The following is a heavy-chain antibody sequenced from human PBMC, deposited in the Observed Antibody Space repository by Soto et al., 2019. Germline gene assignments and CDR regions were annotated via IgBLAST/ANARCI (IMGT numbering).Heavy chain of an antibody. CDR3: ARGVVSGFEHWYFDL. D-gene: IGHD5-12*01. CDR1: GVSFTDHG. CDR2: FTPKFGTA. Sequence: QVQLVQSGAEVKKPGSSVKVSCRASGVSFTDHGISWLRQAPGQGLEWIGGFTPKFGTANYAPKFQGRVSITADESKTTTSVTLNSLRPEDTAVYFCARGVVSGFEHWYFDLWGRGTLITVSS. J-gene: IGHJ2*01. V-gene: IGHV1-69*01.